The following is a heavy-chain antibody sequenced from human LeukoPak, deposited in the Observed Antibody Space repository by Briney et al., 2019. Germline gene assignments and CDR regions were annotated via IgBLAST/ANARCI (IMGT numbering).Heavy chain of an antibody. CDR2: ISTYNGNT. J-gene: IGHJ4*02. CDR1: GYTFTKYG. Sequence: ASVKVSCKASGYTFTKYGITWVRQAPGQGLEWMGWISTYNGNTNYAQKLQGRVTMTTDTSTSTAYMELRSLISDAAAVSYCARGDDYGDYWGLYWGQGTLVTVSS. CDR3: ARGDDYGDYWGLY. D-gene: IGHD4-17*01. V-gene: IGHV1-18*01.